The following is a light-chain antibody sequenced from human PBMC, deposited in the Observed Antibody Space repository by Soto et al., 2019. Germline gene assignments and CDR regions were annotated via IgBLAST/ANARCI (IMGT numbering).Light chain of an antibody. CDR2: KAS. V-gene: IGKV1-5*03. J-gene: IGKJ1*01. Sequence: DIQRTESPSPLSASVADRVTITCRASQSISSGLAWYQHKRVSAANLLIYKASSLESGVPPRFSGSGSWTEFTLTIHSLQPDDFATYYCQQYNSQWTFGQGTKVDI. CDR3: QQYNSQWT. CDR1: QSISSG.